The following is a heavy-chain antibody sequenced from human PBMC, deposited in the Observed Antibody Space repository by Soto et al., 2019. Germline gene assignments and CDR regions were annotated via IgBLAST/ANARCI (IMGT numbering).Heavy chain of an antibody. CDR1: GGSISSYY. J-gene: IGHJ3*02. CDR2: VYYSGAT. V-gene: IGHV4-59*08. D-gene: IGHD4-17*01. Sequence: QVQLQESGPGLVKPSETLSLTCTVSGGSISSYYWSWIRQSPGKGLEWIGYVYYSGATNYNPSLKSRVTISVDTSKNQFSLKLSSVTAADTGVHYCASLDYGDYQAFDIWGQGTMATVSS. CDR3: ASLDYGDYQAFDI.